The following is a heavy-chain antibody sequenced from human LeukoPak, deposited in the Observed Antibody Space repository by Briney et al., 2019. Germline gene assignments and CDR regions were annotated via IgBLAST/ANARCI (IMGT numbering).Heavy chain of an antibody. CDR3: ARDRYIGGHSSTSCHPGAY. CDR2: ISAYNGNT. CDR1: GYTFTSYG. J-gene: IGHJ4*02. D-gene: IGHD2-2*01. Sequence: ASVKVSCKASGYTFTSYGISWVRQAPGQGLEWMGWISAYNGNTNYAQKPQGRVTMTTDTSTSTAYMELRSLRSDDTAVYYCARDRYIGGHSSTSCHPGAYWGQGTLVTVSS. V-gene: IGHV1-18*01.